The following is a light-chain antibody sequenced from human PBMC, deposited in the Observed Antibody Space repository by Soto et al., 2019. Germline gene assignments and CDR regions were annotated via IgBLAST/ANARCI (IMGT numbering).Light chain of an antibody. V-gene: IGKV3-20*01. Sequence: EIVLTQSPGTLSLSPGERATLSCRASQSVSSSYLAWDQQKPGQAPRLLIYGASSRATGIPDRFSGSGSGTDFTLTISRLEPEDCAVYYCQQYGSSPTWTFGQGTKVEIK. CDR1: QSVSSSY. CDR3: QQYGSSPTWT. CDR2: GAS. J-gene: IGKJ1*01.